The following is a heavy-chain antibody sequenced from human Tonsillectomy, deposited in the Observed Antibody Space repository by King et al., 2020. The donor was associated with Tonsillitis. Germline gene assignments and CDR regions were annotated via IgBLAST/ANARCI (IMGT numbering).Heavy chain of an antibody. J-gene: IGHJ4*02. V-gene: IGHV3-11*01. D-gene: IGHD3-22*01. CDR2: ISASGTTI. CDR1: GFTFGDYY. CDR3: ARQMYYYDSAFDY. Sequence: VQLVESGGGLVKPGGSLRLSCEASGFTFGDYYMTWVRQAPGKGLEWVSHISASGTTIYYAESVKGRFTISRDKAKNSLYLEMNSLRVEDTAVYYFARQMYYYDSAFDYWGQGTLITVSS.